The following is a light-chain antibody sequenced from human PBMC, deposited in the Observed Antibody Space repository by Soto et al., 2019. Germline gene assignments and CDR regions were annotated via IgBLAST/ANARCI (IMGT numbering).Light chain of an antibody. J-gene: IGLJ2*01. CDR1: SSNIGAGYG. CDR3: LCYDDSPGDDDVSGVV. CDR2: GTD. Sequence: QSVLTQPPSVSGAPGQRVTISCAGSSSNIGAGYGVHWYQQLPGIAPKLLIYGTDNRPSGIPDRFSGSKSGTTASLAITDLRAGDEADYYCLCYDDSPGDDDVSGVVFGGGTKLTVL. V-gene: IGLV1-40*01.